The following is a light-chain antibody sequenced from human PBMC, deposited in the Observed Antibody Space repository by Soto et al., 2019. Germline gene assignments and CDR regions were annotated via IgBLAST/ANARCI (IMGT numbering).Light chain of an antibody. CDR3: QQSDTYPLT. V-gene: IGKV1-17*01. Sequence: IQLTQSPSSLSASVGDRVTITCRASQGIRSGLGWYQQKPGKAPKRLIDAASSLQSGVPSRFSGSGSGTEFTLTISSLQPEDFATYYCQQSDTYPLTFGQGTRLEIK. CDR1: QGIRSG. CDR2: AAS. J-gene: IGKJ5*01.